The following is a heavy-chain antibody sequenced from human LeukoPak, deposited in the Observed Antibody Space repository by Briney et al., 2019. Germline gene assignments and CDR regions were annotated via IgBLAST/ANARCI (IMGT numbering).Heavy chain of an antibody. D-gene: IGHD6-19*01. V-gene: IGHV3-74*01. CDR1: GFTFSSYA. CDR3: ARGLAVGGYYGMDV. CDR2: INSDGSST. J-gene: IGHJ6*02. Sequence: GGSLRLSCAASGFTFSSYAMSWVRQAPGKGLVWVSRINSDGSSTSYADSVKGRFTISRDNAKDTLYLQMNSLRAEDTAVYYCARGLAVGGYYGMDVWGQGTTVTVSS.